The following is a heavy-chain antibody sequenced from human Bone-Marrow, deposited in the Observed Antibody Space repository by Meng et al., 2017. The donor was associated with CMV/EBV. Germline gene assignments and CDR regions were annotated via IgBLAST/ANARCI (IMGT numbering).Heavy chain of an antibody. CDR1: GGSFSGYD. Sequence: SETLSLTRAVYGGSFSGYDWSWIRQPPGKGLEWIGEINHSGSTNYNPSLKSRVTISVDTSKNQFSLKLSSVTAADTAVYYCARGAFGIAARFYRKEYYLDYWGQGTRVTGSS. CDR3: ARGAFGIAARFYRKEYYLDY. D-gene: IGHD6-6*01. V-gene: IGHV4-34*01. CDR2: INHSGST. J-gene: IGHJ4*02.